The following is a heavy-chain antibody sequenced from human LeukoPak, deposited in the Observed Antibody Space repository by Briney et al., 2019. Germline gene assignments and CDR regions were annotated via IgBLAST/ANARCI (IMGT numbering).Heavy chain of an antibody. Sequence: ASVKVSCKASGYTFTSYGISWVRQAPGQGLEWMGWISAYNGNTNYAQKLQGRVTMTTDTSTSTAYMELRSLRSDDTAVYCCARDTRKDILTGYYIGIDYWGQGTLVTVSS. CDR2: ISAYNGNT. D-gene: IGHD3-9*01. CDR1: GYTFTSYG. V-gene: IGHV1-18*01. J-gene: IGHJ4*02. CDR3: ARDTRKDILTGYYIGIDY.